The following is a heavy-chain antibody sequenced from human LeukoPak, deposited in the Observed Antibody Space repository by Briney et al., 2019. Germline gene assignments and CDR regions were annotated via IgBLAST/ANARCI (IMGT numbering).Heavy chain of an antibody. V-gene: IGHV4-4*09. CDR3: ARLGTVAGCFDY. CDR2: IYTSGST. D-gene: IGHD6-19*01. CDR1: GGSISSYY. J-gene: IGHJ4*02. Sequence: SETLSLTCTVSGGSISSYYWSWIRQPPGKGLEWIGYIYTSGSTNYNPSLKSRVTISVDTSKNQFSLKLSSVTAADTAVYYCARLGTVAGCFDYWGQGTLVTVSS.